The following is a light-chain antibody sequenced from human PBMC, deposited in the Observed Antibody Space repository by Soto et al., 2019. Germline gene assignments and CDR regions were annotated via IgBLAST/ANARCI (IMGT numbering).Light chain of an antibody. J-gene: IGKJ1*01. CDR2: DDS. V-gene: IGKV1-5*01. CDR1: QSLSRW. Sequence: IQVSQSRSSLSTSVGDRVTITCRASQSLSRWLAWYQQKPGKAPKLLIYDDSSLESGVPSRFSGSASGTEFTLTISSLQPDDFATYYCQQYQPLWTFGQGTKVDI. CDR3: QQYQPLWT.